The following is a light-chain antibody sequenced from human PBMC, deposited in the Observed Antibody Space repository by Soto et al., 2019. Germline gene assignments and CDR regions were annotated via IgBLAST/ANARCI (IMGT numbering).Light chain of an antibody. CDR2: GVS. Sequence: QCVLTQPASVSGSPGQSITISCTGTGSDIGNYNYVSWYQQHPGKAPKLMIYGVSNRPSGVSNRFSGSKSGNAASLTISGLQAEDEADYYCSSYTSYTTLWVFGGGTKLTVL. CDR3: SSYTSYTTLWV. V-gene: IGLV2-14*01. CDR1: GSDIGNYNY. J-gene: IGLJ3*02.